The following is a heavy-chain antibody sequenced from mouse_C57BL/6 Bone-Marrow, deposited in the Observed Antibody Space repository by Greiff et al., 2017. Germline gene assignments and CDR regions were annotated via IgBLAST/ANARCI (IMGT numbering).Heavy chain of an antibody. V-gene: IGHV1-82*01. Sequence: QVQLQQPGPELVKPGASVKISCKASGYAFSSSWMNWVKQRPGRGLEWIGRIYPGDGDTNYNGKFKGKATLTADKSSSTAYMQLSSLTSEDSAVYLCARYYDAYWGQGTLVTVSA. J-gene: IGHJ3*01. D-gene: IGHD1-1*01. CDR2: IYPGDGDT. CDR3: ARYYDAY. CDR1: GYAFSSSW.